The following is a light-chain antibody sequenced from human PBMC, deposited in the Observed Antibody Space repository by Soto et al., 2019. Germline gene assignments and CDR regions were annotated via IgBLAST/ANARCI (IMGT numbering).Light chain of an antibody. V-gene: IGKV3-11*01. CDR1: QSVSSY. CDR3: QHRSNWPLT. J-gene: IGKJ4*01. Sequence: EIVLTQSPATLSLSPGERATLSCRASQSVSSYLAWYQQKPGQAPRLLIYDASNMATGIPARFSGSGSGTDFTLTISSLEPEDFAVDYCQHRSNWPLTFGGGTKVESK. CDR2: DAS.